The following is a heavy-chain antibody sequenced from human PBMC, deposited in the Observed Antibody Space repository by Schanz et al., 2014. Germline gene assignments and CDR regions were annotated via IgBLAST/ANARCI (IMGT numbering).Heavy chain of an antibody. CDR3: AKNWKGHHITGRPGWSDGLDV. CDR2: ISYDGSNK. J-gene: IGHJ6*02. CDR1: GFTFSNYG. D-gene: IGHD6-6*01. V-gene: IGHV3-30*18. Sequence: QVQLVESGGGVVQPGRSLRLSCAASGFTFSNYGMHWVRQAPGKGLEWVAVISYDGSNKYYADSVKGRFTISRDISKNTLYLQMNSLRVEDTAEYYCAKNWKGHHITGRPGWSDGLDVWGQGTTVTVSS.